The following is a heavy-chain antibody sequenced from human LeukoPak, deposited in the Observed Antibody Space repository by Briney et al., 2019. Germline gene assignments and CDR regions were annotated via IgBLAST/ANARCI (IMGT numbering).Heavy chain of an antibody. CDR2: INPNSGVT. CDR3: ARAEYSSGWSDY. CDR1: GYTFTGYY. V-gene: IGHV1-2*02. Sequence: ASVKVSCKTFGYTFTGYYMHWVRQDPGQGLEWMGWINPNSGVTNYAQKFQGRVTMTRDTSISTAYMELSRLTSDDTAVYYCARAEYSSGWSDYWGQGTLVTLSS. J-gene: IGHJ4*02. D-gene: IGHD6-19*01.